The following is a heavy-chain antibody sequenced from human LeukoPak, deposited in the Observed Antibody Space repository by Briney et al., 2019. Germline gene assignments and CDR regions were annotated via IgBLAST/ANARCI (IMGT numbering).Heavy chain of an antibody. Sequence: SETLSLTCAVYGGSFSGYYWSWIRQPPGKGLEWIGEINHSGSTNYNPSLRSRVTISVDTSKNQFSLKLSSVTAADTAVYYCARGSGAFDIWGQGTMVTVSS. CDR1: GGSFSGYY. J-gene: IGHJ3*02. CDR2: INHSGST. D-gene: IGHD3-10*01. CDR3: ARGSGAFDI. V-gene: IGHV4-34*01.